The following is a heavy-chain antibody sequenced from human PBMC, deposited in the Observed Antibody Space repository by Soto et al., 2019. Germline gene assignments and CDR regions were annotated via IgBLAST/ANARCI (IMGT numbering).Heavy chain of an antibody. J-gene: IGHJ4*02. V-gene: IGHV4-59*01. D-gene: IGHD5-18*01. Sequence: SETLSLTCSVSGGSINNFHWSWIRQPPGKGLEWIGFVFYSGRTTYNPSLQSRATISVDTSHNHFSLKLRSVTAADTATYYCARIKSGYSYGYIIDFWGQGKLVTVSS. CDR3: ARIKSGYSYGYIIDF. CDR1: GGSINNFH. CDR2: VFYSGRT.